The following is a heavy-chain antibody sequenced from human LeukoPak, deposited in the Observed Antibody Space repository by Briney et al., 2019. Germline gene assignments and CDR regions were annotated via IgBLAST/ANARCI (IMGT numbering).Heavy chain of an antibody. CDR3: ARAGSRRNGYNKQGFDY. CDR2: IIPSGGST. D-gene: IGHD5-24*01. CDR1: GYTFTSYY. Sequence: ASVKVSCKASGYTFTSYYMHWVRQAPGQGLEWMGIIIPSGGSTSYAQKFQGRVTMTRDMSTSTVYMELSSLRSEDTAVYYCARAGSRRNGYNKQGFDYWGQGTLVTVSS. J-gene: IGHJ4*02. V-gene: IGHV1-46*01.